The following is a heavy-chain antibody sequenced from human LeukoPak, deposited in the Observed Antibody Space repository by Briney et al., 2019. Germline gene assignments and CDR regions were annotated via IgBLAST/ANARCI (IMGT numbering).Heavy chain of an antibody. V-gene: IGHV4-59*01. CDR3: ARGLSDYDILTHAFDI. Sequence: SSETLSLTCTVSGGSISSYYWSWIRQPPGKGLEWIGYIYYSGSTNYNPSLKSRVTISVDTSKNQFSLKLSSVTAADTAVYYCARGLSDYDILTHAFDIWGQGTMVTVSS. CDR2: IYYSGST. CDR1: GGSISSYY. J-gene: IGHJ3*02. D-gene: IGHD3-9*01.